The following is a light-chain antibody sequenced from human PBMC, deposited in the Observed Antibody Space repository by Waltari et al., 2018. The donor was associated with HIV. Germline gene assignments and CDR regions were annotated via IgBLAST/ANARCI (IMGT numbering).Light chain of an antibody. J-gene: IGLJ3*02. V-gene: IGLV4-69*01. CDR1: SGHSNAA. Sequence: QLVLNQSPSASASLSASVKLTCTLRSGHSNAAITRHQPQPGKGPLYLMKLKSDGSHSKGDGTPDRCSGSSSGAELYLTIASLQSEDEADYYCQTWGTGIQEVFGGGTKLTVL. CDR3: QTWGTGIQEV. CDR2: LKSDGSH.